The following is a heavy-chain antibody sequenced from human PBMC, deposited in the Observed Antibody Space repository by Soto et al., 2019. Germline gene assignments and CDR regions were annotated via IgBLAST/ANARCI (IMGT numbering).Heavy chain of an antibody. D-gene: IGHD3-16*01. Sequence: LSCASSGFMLHRYGMHWVRQVPGKGLEWVADIYYDGGNRYYADSVKGRFTISRDNSKNTLFLQMDSLRAEDTAVYYCARDLGGPDYWGRGTSVTVSS. CDR3: ARDLGGPDY. CDR2: IYYDGGNR. J-gene: IGHJ4*02. V-gene: IGHV3-33*01. CDR1: GFMLHRYG.